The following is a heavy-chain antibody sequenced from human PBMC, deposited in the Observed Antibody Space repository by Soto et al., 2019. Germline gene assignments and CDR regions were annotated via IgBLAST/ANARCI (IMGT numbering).Heavy chain of an antibody. D-gene: IGHD3-10*01. J-gene: IGHJ4*02. CDR2: ISVYNGNT. CDR1: GYTFINYG. Sequence: GASVKVSCKASGYTFINYGISWGRHAPGQGLEWMGWISVYNGNTNYAQKVQGRVTMTTDTSTNTAYMELRSLRSEDTAVYYCVRDLDGSGSYYTDYWGLGTLVTVSS. V-gene: IGHV1-18*04. CDR3: VRDLDGSGSYYTDY.